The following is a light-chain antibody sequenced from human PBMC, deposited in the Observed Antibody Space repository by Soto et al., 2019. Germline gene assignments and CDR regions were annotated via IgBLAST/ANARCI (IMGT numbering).Light chain of an antibody. CDR1: QGIRND. Sequence: AIQMTHSPSSLSASVGDRVTITCRASQGIRNDLGWYQQKPGKAPKLLIYAASSLRSGVPSRFSGSGSGTDFTLTISSLQPEDFATYYCVQDYNYPLTCGGGTKVDIK. CDR2: AAS. CDR3: VQDYNYPLT. J-gene: IGKJ4*01. V-gene: IGKV1-6*01.